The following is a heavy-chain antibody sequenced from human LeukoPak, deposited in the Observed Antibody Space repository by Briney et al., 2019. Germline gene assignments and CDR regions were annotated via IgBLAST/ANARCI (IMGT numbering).Heavy chain of an antibody. Sequence: PGGSLRLSCAASGFTFSSYSMNWVRQAPGKGLEWVSSISSSGSYISYPDSVKGRSTISRDNAKNSLFLQMNSLRAEDTAVYYCARVGCRGGSCSSRGDYYYGMDVWGQGTTVTVSS. J-gene: IGHJ6*02. V-gene: IGHV3-21*01. CDR2: ISSSGSYI. CDR1: GFTFSSYS. CDR3: ARVGCRGGSCSSRGDYYYGMDV. D-gene: IGHD2-15*01.